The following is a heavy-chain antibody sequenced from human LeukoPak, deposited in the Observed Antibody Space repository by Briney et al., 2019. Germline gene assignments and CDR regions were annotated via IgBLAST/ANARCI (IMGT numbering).Heavy chain of an antibody. CDR1: GGSLSPYY. Sequence: SETLSLTCAVYGGSLSPYYWSWIRQPPGKGLEWIGEINHSGSTNYNPSLKSRVTISVDTSKNQFSLKLSSVTAADTAVYYCATFTVAGSGGQEGWFDPWGQGTLVTVSS. V-gene: IGHV4-34*01. CDR2: INHSGST. D-gene: IGHD6-19*01. CDR3: ATFTVAGSGGQEGWFDP. J-gene: IGHJ5*02.